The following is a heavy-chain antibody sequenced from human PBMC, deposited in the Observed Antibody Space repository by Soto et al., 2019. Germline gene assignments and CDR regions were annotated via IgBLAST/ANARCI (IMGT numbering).Heavy chain of an antibody. CDR2: ISAYNGNT. Sequence: QVQLVQSGAEVKKPGASVKVSCKASGYTFTSYGISWVRQAPGQGLEWMGWISAYNGNTNYAQKLQGRVNMTADPSTSTAYMELRSLRYDDTAVYYCARDRGDFWSGYYPRWYYYYGMDVWGQGTTVTVSS. V-gene: IGHV1-18*01. CDR3: ARDRGDFWSGYYPRWYYYYGMDV. D-gene: IGHD3-3*01. J-gene: IGHJ6*02. CDR1: GYTFTSYG.